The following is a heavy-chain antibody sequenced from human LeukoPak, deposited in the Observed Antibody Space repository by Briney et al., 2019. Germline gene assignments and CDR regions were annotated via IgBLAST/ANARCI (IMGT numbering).Heavy chain of an antibody. J-gene: IGHJ5*02. CDR1: GFTFSSYG. CDR2: ISYGGSNK. V-gene: IGHV3-30*18. CDR3: AKGTDSSGWSGDWFDP. Sequence: GRSLRLSCAASGFTFSSYGMHWVRQAPGKGLEWVAVISYGGSNKYYADSVKGRFTISRDNSKNTLYLQMNSLRAEDTAVYYCAKGTDSSGWSGDWFDPWGQGTLVTVSS. D-gene: IGHD6-19*01.